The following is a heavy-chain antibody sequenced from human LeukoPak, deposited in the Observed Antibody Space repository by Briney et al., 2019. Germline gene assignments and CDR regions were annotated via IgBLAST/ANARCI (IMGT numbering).Heavy chain of an antibody. V-gene: IGHV4-59*08. CDR1: GASIGGYY. D-gene: IGHD6-25*01. J-gene: IGHJ4*02. CDR3: ARLRAADFLDY. CDR2: ISYSGRT. Sequence: PSETLSPTCTVSGASIGGYYWTWIRQPPGKGLECIGYISYSGRTFHNPSLKSRVAILVDTSKNQFSLSLTSVSAEDTAVYYCARLRAADFLDYWGQGPLVTVSS.